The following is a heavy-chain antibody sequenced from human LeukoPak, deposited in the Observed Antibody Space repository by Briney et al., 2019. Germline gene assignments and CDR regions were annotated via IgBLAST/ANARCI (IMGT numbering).Heavy chain of an antibody. CDR1: GYTFTSYD. D-gene: IGHD2-15*01. CDR3: ARGVRGRYCSGGSCNTYYYYFDY. V-gene: IGHV1-8*02. CDR2: MNPNSGNT. J-gene: IGHJ4*02. Sequence: GASVKVSCKASGYTFTSYDINWVRQATGQGLEWMGWMNPNSGNTGYAQKFQGRVTMTRNTSISTAYMELSSLRSEDTAVYYCARGVRGRYCSGGSCNTYYYYFDYWGQGTLVTVSS.